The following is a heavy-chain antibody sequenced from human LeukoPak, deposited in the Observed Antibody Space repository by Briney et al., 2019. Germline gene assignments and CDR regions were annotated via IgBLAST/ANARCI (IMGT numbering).Heavy chain of an antibody. J-gene: IGHJ6*02. Sequence: SGGSLRLSCAASGFTVSSNYMSWVRQAPGKGLEWVSVIYSGGSTYYADSVKGRFTISRDNSKNTLYLQMNSLRAEDTAVYYCARDQVVPAATYYYYYGMDVWGQGTTVTVSS. CDR2: IYSGGST. D-gene: IGHD2-2*01. CDR3: ARDQVVPAATYYYYYGMDV. CDR1: GFTVSSNY. V-gene: IGHV3-66*01.